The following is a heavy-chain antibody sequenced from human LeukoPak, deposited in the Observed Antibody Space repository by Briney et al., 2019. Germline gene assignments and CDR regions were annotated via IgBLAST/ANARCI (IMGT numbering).Heavy chain of an antibody. CDR2: INHSGST. CDR1: GGSFIGYY. V-gene: IGHV4-34*01. D-gene: IGHD1-26*01. CDR3: ASYSGSYDWFDP. J-gene: IGHJ5*02. Sequence: SSETLSLTCAVYGGSFIGYYWSWIRQPPGKGLEWIGEINHSGSTNYNPSLKSRVTISVDTSKNQFSLKLSSVTAADTAVYYCASYSGSYDWFDPWGQGTLVTVSS.